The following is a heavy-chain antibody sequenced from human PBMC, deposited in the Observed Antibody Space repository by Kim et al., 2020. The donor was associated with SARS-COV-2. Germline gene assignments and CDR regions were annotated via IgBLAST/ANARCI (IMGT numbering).Heavy chain of an antibody. CDR2: INHSGST. V-gene: IGHV4-34*01. CDR1: GGSFSGYY. Sequence: SETLSLTCAVYGGSFSGYYWSWIRQPPGKGLEWIGEINHSGSTNYNPSLKSRVTISVDTSKNQFSLKLSSVTAADTAVYYCARRGKGWLQVLRSRLEGYYFDYWGQGTLVTVSS. D-gene: IGHD5-12*01. CDR3: ARRGKGWLQVLRSRLEGYYFDY. J-gene: IGHJ4*02.